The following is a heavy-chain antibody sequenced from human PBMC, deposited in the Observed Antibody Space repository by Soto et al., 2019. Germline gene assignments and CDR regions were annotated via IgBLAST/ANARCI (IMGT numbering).Heavy chain of an antibody. CDR2: IYYSGST. CDR3: ARVKGSGYHNWFDP. V-gene: IGHV4-59*08. CDR1: GVSISSYY. J-gene: IGHJ5*02. D-gene: IGHD3-22*01. Sequence: SSETLSLTCTVSGVSISSYYWSWIRQPPGKGLDWIGYIYYSGSTSYNPSLKSRVTISVDTSKNQFSLKLSSVTAADTAVYYCARVKGSGYHNWFDPWGQGTLVT.